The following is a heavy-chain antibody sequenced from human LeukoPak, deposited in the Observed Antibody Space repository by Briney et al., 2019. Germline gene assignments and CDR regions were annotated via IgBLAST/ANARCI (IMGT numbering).Heavy chain of an antibody. V-gene: IGHV3-30-3*01. D-gene: IGHD3-22*01. CDR3: AKDIDYDSSGYYYRGAFDI. CDR2: ISNDGTTE. CDR1: GFNFSPYA. Sequence: PGGSLRLSCVASGFNFSPYAVHWVRQAPGKGLEWVAIISNDGTTESYTDSVKGRFTISRDNFKNTLYLQMNGLRLEDTAVYYCAKDIDYDSSGYYYRGAFDIWGQGTMVTVSS. J-gene: IGHJ3*02.